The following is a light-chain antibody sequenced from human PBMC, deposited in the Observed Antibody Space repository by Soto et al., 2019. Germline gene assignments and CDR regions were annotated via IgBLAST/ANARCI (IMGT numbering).Light chain of an antibody. Sequence: QSALTQPASVSGSPGQSITISCTGTSSDVGGYNYVSWYQQHPGKAPKLMIYDVSNRPSGVSDRFSGTKSGNMASLTISGLQAEYEADFYCSSYTSGNTSVVFGGGTQLTVL. J-gene: IGLJ2*01. CDR2: DVS. CDR3: SSYTSGNTSVV. CDR1: SSDVGGYNY. V-gene: IGLV2-14*03.